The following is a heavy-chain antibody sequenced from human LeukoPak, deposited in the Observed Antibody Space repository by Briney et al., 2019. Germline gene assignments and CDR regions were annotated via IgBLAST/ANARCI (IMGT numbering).Heavy chain of an antibody. CDR1: GYTFTGYY. CDR2: IIPIFGTA. Sequence: SVKVSCKASGYTFTGYYMHWVRQAPGQGLEWMGGIIPIFGTANYAQKFQGRVTITADESTSTAYMELSSLRSEDTAVYYCARGVDSSSWYSDAFDIWGQGTMVTVSS. J-gene: IGHJ3*02. D-gene: IGHD6-13*01. V-gene: IGHV1-69*13. CDR3: ARGVDSSSWYSDAFDI.